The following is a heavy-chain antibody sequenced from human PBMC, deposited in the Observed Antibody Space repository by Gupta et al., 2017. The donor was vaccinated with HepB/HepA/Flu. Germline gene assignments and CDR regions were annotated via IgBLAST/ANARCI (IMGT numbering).Heavy chain of an antibody. CDR1: GGTFSSYA. D-gene: IGHD1-26*01. J-gene: IGHJ6*03. Sequence: QVQLVQSGAEVQKPGSSVKVSCKASGGTFSSYAISWVRQAPGQGLEWMGGIIPIFGTANYAQKFQGRVTITADESTSTAYMELSSLRSEDTAVYYCARCPAYSGRFPYYYYYMDVWGKGTTVTVSS. CDR2: IIPIFGTA. V-gene: IGHV1-69*01. CDR3: ARCPAYSGRFPYYYYYMDV.